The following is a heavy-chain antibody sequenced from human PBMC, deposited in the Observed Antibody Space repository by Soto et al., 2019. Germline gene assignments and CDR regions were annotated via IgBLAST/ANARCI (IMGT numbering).Heavy chain of an antibody. J-gene: IGHJ6*02. CDR3: ACARRIYDGWDRSYYYGIDV. CDR1: GYTFTSYY. CDR2: INPNSGST. Sequence: ASVKVSCKASGYTFTSYYMHWVRQAPGQGLEWMGWINPNSGSTSYAQKFQGWVTMTRDTSMSTAYMELSRLRSDDTAVYYCACARRIYDGWDRSYYYGIDVWGQGTMVTVSS. V-gene: IGHV1-2*04. D-gene: IGHD3-10*01.